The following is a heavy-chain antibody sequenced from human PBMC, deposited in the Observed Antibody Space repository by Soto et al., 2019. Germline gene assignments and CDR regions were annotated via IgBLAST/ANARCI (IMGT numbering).Heavy chain of an antibody. CDR3: ARGKYYDSSGYSLVGAAFDI. CDR1: GGSISSSSYY. D-gene: IGHD3-22*01. CDR2: IYYSGST. V-gene: IGHV4-61*01. Sequence: SETLSLTCTVSGGSISSSSYYWSWIRQPPGKGLEWIGYIYYSGSTNYNPSLKSRVTISVDTSKNQFSLKLSSVTAADTAVYYCARGKYYDSSGYSLVGAAFDIWGQGTMVTV. J-gene: IGHJ3*02.